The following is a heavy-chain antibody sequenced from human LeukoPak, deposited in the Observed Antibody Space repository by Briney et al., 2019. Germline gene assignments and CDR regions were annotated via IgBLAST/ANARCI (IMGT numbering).Heavy chain of an antibody. V-gene: IGHV1-2*02. Sequence: ASVKVSCKASGYTFTSYGISWVRQAPGQGLEWMGWINPNSGGTNYAQKFQGRVTVTRDTSISTAYMELSRLRSDDTAVYYCASSIVGAEGRFDYWGQGTLVTVSS. D-gene: IGHD1-26*01. CDR3: ASSIVGAEGRFDY. J-gene: IGHJ4*02. CDR2: INPNSGGT. CDR1: GYTFTSYG.